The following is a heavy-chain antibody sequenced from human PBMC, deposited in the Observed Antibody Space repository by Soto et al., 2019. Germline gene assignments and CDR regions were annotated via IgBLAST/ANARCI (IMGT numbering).Heavy chain of an antibody. Sequence: ASVKVSCKTSGYIFTGYFIHWVRQTPGQGLQWLGPITPNSGDTKYGQTFQGRVTLTRDTSASTAYMELSGLRADDTALYYCVIWGYASNSLEFRGQGTFLTGSS. J-gene: IGHJ3*01. CDR1: GYIFTGYF. CDR3: VIWGYASNSLEF. D-gene: IGHD5-18*01. V-gene: IGHV1-2*06. CDR2: ITPNSGDT.